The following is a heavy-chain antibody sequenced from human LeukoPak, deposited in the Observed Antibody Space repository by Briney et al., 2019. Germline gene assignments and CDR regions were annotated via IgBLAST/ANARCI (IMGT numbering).Heavy chain of an antibody. D-gene: IGHD3-22*01. V-gene: IGHV4-30-2*01. Sequence: SQTLSLTCAVSGGSISSGGYSWSWTRQPPGKGLEWIGYIYHSGSTYYNPSLKSRVTISVDRSKNQFSLKLSSVTAADTAVYYCARSHLDYYDSSGYWGYYFDYWGQGTLVTVSS. J-gene: IGHJ4*02. CDR3: ARSHLDYYDSSGYWGYYFDY. CDR2: IYHSGST. CDR1: GGSISSGGYS.